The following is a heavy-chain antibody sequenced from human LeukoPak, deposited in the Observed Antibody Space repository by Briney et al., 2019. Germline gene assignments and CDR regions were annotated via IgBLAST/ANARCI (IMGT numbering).Heavy chain of an antibody. CDR1: GFTFSSYG. J-gene: IGHJ4*02. CDR2: ISYDGSNK. Sequence: PGRSLRLSCAASGFTFSSYGMHWVRQAPGKGLEWVAVISYDGSNKCYADSVKGRFTISRDNSKNTLYLQMNSLRAEDTAVYYCAFARDSSGWTSFDYWGQGTLVTVSS. V-gene: IGHV3-30*03. CDR3: AFARDSSGWTSFDY. D-gene: IGHD6-19*01.